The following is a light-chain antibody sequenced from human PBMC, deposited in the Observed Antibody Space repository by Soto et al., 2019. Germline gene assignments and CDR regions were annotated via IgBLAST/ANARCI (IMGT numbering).Light chain of an antibody. J-gene: IGLJ1*01. CDR3: AAWDDSLNGYV. CDR1: SSNVGSYT. Sequence: QSVLTQPPSASGTPGQRVTISCSGSSSNVGSYTVNWYQQLPGTAPKLLIHSNNQRPSGVPDRFSGSNSGTSASLAISALRSEDEADYYCAAWDDSLNGYVFGTGTKLTVL. CDR2: SNN. V-gene: IGLV1-44*01.